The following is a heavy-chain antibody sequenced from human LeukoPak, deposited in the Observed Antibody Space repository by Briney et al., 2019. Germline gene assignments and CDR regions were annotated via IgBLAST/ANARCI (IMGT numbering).Heavy chain of an antibody. V-gene: IGHV3-53*01. CDR3: ARVRIPAAGLDY. Sequence: GGSLRLSCAASGFTFSSYAMSWVRQAPGKGLEWVSVIYSGGSTYYADSVKGRFTISRDNSKNTLYLQMNSLRAEDTAVYYCARVRIPAAGLDYWGQGTLVTVSS. CDR1: GFTFSSYA. CDR2: IYSGGST. J-gene: IGHJ4*02. D-gene: IGHD6-13*01.